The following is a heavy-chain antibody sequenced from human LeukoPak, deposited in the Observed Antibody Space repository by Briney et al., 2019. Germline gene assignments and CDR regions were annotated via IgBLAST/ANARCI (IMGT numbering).Heavy chain of an antibody. CDR1: GYTFTSYD. J-gene: IGHJ6*02. CDR2: MNPNSGNT. V-gene: IGHV1-8*01. Sequence: ASVKVSCKASGYTFTSYDINWVRQATGQGLEWMGWMNPNSGNTGYAQKFQGRVTMTRNTSISTAYMELSSLRSEDTAVYYCASHLSRFATRMSCYYYGMDVWGQGTTVTVSS. CDR3: ASHLSRFATRMSCYYYGMDV. D-gene: IGHD3-10*01.